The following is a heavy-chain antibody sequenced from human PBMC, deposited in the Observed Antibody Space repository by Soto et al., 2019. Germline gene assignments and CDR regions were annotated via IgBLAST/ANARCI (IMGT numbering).Heavy chain of an antibody. D-gene: IGHD4-17*01. CDR3: ARGQTTVVTPSLFDY. Sequence: GGSLRLSCAASGFTFSSYSMNWVRQAPGKGLEWVSSISSSSSYIYYADSVKGRFTISRDNAKNSLYLQMNSLRAEDTAVYYCARGQTTVVTPSLFDYWGQGTLVTVSS. V-gene: IGHV3-21*01. CDR1: GFTFSSYS. J-gene: IGHJ4*02. CDR2: ISSSSSYI.